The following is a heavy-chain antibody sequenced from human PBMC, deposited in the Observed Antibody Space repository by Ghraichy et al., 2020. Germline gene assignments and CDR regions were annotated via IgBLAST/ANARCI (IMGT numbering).Heavy chain of an antibody. D-gene: IGHD6-6*01. V-gene: IGHV4-4*02. CDR3: ARDRPLYSSSGSMDV. Sequence: SETLSLTCAVSGGSISSSNWWSWVRQPPGKGLEWIGEIYHSGSTNYNPSLKSRVTISVDKSKNQFSLKLSSVTAADTAVYYCARDRPLYSSSGSMDVWGKGTTVTVSS. J-gene: IGHJ6*03. CDR2: IYHSGST. CDR1: GGSISSSNW.